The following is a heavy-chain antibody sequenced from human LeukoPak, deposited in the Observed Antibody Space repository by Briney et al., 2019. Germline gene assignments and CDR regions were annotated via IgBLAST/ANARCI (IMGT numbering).Heavy chain of an antibody. Sequence: GESLKISCKGSGYTFTSYWIIWVRQMPGKGLEWMGITYPGDSDTRYSPSFQGQVTISADKSIHTAYLQWSSLRTSDTAMYYCATRDAPHASWYVDYWGQGTLVTVSS. V-gene: IGHV5-51*01. J-gene: IGHJ4*02. CDR1: GYTFTSYW. CDR2: TYPGDSDT. D-gene: IGHD6-13*01. CDR3: ATRDAPHASWYVDY.